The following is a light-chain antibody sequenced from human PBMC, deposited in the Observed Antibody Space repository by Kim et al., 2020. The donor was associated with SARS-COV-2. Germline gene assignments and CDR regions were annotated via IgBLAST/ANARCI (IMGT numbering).Light chain of an antibody. CDR3: QVWDSSSDLSYV. CDR1: DIGSKS. J-gene: IGLJ1*01. V-gene: IGLV3-21*04. CDR2: YAS. Sequence: PGKTARITCGGNDIGSKSVHWYRQKPGQGPVLVIYYASDRPSGIPERFSGSNSGNAATLTISRVEAGDEADYYCQVWDSSSDLSYVFGTGTKVTVL.